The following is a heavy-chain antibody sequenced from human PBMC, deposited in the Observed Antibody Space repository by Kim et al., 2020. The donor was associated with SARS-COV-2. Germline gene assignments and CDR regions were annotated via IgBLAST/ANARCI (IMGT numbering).Heavy chain of an antibody. CDR1: GGTFSSYA. D-gene: IGHD3-3*01. V-gene: IGHV1-69*13. CDR3: ARDGFGPEGGFGVVGYYYGMDV. J-gene: IGHJ6*02. CDR2: IIPIFGTA. Sequence: SVKVSCKASGGTFSSYAISWVRQAPGQGLEWMGGIIPIFGTANYAQKFQGRVTITADESTSTAYMELSSLRSEDTAVYYCARDGFGPEGGFGVVGYYYGMDVWGQGTTVTVSS.